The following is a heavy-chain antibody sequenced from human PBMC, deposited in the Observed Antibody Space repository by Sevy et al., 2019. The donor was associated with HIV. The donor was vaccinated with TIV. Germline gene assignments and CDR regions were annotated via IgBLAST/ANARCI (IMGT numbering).Heavy chain of an antibody. CDR1: GYTLTGFS. CDR3: ATTKDYYDSSGSPFDY. V-gene: IGHV1-24*01. Sequence: ASVKVSCKVTGYTLTGFSMHWVRQTPGKGLEWMGTFDPEDGETIYAQKFQGRVIMTEDTSADTAHMDLSSLTSEDTAVYYCATTKDYYDSSGSPFDYWGQGTLVTVSS. CDR2: FDPEDGET. J-gene: IGHJ4*02. D-gene: IGHD3-22*01.